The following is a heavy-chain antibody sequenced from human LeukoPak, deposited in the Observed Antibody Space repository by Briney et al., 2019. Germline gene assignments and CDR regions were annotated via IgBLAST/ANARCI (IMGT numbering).Heavy chain of an antibody. D-gene: IGHD2-15*01. J-gene: IGHJ6*03. V-gene: IGHV4-34*01. Sequence: SETLSLTCAVYGGSFSGYYWSWIRQPPGKGLEWIGEIDHSGSTNYNPSLKSRVTISVDTSKNQFSLKLSSATAADTAVYYCARGRYCSGGSCYSRYYYYYYMDVWGKGTTVTVSS. CDR1: GGSFSGYY. CDR3: ARGRYCSGGSCYSRYYYYYYMDV. CDR2: IDHSGST.